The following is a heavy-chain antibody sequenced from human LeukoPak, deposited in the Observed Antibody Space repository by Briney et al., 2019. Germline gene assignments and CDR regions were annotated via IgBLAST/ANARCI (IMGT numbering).Heavy chain of an antibody. Sequence: GGSLRLSCAASGFTFDDYAMHWVRQAPGKGVEWVSGISWNSGSIGYADSVKGRFTISRDNAKNSPYLQMNSLRAEDTALYYCAKDHYYDSSGLDYWGQGTLVTVSS. J-gene: IGHJ4*02. CDR2: ISWNSGSI. D-gene: IGHD3-22*01. V-gene: IGHV3-9*01. CDR1: GFTFDDYA. CDR3: AKDHYYDSSGLDY.